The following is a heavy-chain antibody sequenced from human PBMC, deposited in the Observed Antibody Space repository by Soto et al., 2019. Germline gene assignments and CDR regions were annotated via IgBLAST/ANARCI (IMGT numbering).Heavy chain of an antibody. CDR2: IWYDGSNK. Sequence: QPGGSLRLSCAASGFTFSSYGMHWVRQAPGKGLEWVAVIWYDGSNKYYADSVKGRFTISRDNSKNTLYLQMNSLRAEDTAVYYCARDLRRKNDYGDLRYYYGMDVWGQGTTVTVSS. V-gene: IGHV3-33*01. J-gene: IGHJ6*02. CDR3: ARDLRRKNDYGDLRYYYGMDV. CDR1: GFTFSSYG. D-gene: IGHD4-17*01.